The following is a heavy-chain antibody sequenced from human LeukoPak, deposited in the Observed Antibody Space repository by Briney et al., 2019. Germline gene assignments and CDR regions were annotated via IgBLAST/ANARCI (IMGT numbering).Heavy chain of an antibody. CDR3: AREERSEQWLVRGAFDI. D-gene: IGHD6-19*01. V-gene: IGHV1-8*01. Sequence: ASVKVSCKASGYTFTSYDINWVRQATGQGLEWMGWMNPNSGNTGYAQKFQGRVTMTRNTSISTAYMELSSLRSEDTAVYYCAREERSEQWLVRGAFDIWGQGTMVTVSS. J-gene: IGHJ3*02. CDR1: GYTFTSYD. CDR2: MNPNSGNT.